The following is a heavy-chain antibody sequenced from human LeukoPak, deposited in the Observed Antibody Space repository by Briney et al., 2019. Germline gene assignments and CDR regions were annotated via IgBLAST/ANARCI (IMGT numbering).Heavy chain of an antibody. V-gene: IGHV4-39*07. CDR2: IYYTVTT. J-gene: IGHJ6*03. CDR1: GDSISSSSDY. D-gene: IGHD3-10*01. Sequence: PSETLSLTCTVSGDSISSSSDYWGWIRQPPGKGLEWIGSIYYTVTTYYSPSLKSRVTISVDTSKNQFSLKLSSVTAADTAVYYCARLTMVRGVIYYYYYYMDVWGKGTTVTISS. CDR3: ARLTMVRGVIYYYYYYMDV.